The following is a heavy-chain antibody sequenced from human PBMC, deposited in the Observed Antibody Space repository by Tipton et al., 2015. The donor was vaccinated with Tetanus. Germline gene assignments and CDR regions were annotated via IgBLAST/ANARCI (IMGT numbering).Heavy chain of an antibody. V-gene: IGHV4-34*01. J-gene: IGHJ2*01. CDR1: GGSFSAYY. CDR2: INHSGST. CDR3: ARGGSYSYGPRGFDL. Sequence: TLSLTCAVYGGSFSAYYWSWIHQSPGKGLEWIGEINHSGSTTYSPSFKSRVTISVDTPKNQFPLKLTSLTVADTAVYYCARGGSYSYGPRGFDLWGRGTLVTVSS. D-gene: IGHD5-18*01.